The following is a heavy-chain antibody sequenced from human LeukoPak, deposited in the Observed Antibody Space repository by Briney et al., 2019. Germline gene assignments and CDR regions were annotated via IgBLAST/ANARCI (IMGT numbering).Heavy chain of an antibody. CDR2: IYYSGST. Sequence: SQTLSLTCTVSGGSISSGGYYWSWIRQHPGKGLEWIGYIYYSGSTNYNPSLKSRVTISVDTSKNQFSLKLSSVTAADTAVYYCARKAHVRITMTYDAFDIWGQGTMVTVSS. V-gene: IGHV4-31*03. CDR3: ARKAHVRITMTYDAFDI. J-gene: IGHJ3*02. D-gene: IGHD3-22*01. CDR1: GGSISSGGYY.